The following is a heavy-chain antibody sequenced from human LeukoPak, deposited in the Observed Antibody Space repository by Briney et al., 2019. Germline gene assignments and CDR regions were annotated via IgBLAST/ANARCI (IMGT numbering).Heavy chain of an antibody. CDR3: ARGRGYFQH. Sequence: SETLSLTCAVYGGSFSGYYWSWIRQPPGKGLEWIGEINHSGSTNYNPSLKSRVTISVDTSKNQFSLKLSSVTAADTAVYYCARGRGYFQHWGQGTLVTISS. CDR1: GGSFSGYY. J-gene: IGHJ1*01. D-gene: IGHD3-10*01. CDR2: INHSGST. V-gene: IGHV4-34*01.